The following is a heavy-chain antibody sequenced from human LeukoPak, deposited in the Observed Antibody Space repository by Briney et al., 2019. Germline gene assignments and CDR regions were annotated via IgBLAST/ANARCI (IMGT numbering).Heavy chain of an antibody. CDR2: IREDGSVK. V-gene: IGHV3-7*01. CDR1: GFTFSSSW. Sequence: GGSLRLSCAASGFTFSSSWMTWVRQAPGKGLEWVASIREDGSVKTSVDSVKGRFTISRDNAKNSVYLQMDSLRAEDTAVYYCARGPTYGQAFDYWGQGTLVSVSS. CDR3: ARGPTYGQAFDY. D-gene: IGHD3-10*01. J-gene: IGHJ4*02.